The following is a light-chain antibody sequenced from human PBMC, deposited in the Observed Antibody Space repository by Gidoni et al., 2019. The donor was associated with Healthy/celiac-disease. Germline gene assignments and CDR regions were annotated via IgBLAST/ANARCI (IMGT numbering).Light chain of an antibody. CDR3: QSYDSSLSGSV. CDR1: GSNIGAGYD. V-gene: IGLV1-40*01. Sequence: SVLTQPPSVSGPPGQRVTISCPGSGSNIGAGYDVHWYQQLPGTAPKLLIYGTSNRPSGVPDRFSGSKSGTSASLAITGLQAEDEADYYGQSYDSSLSGSVFGGGTKLTVL. J-gene: IGLJ2*01. CDR2: GTS.